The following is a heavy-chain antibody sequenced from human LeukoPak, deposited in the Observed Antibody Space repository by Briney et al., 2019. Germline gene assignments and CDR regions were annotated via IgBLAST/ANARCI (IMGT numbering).Heavy chain of an antibody. D-gene: IGHD2-21*02. CDR2: ISSNGDT. CDR3: ARTARVFDF. Sequence: SETLSLTCTVSGASTSSLYWSWIRQPPGKALECIGYISSNGDTYHNPSLRGRVTLSLDTSNNQFSLRLNSVTAADTAVYFCARTARVFDFWGPGTLVTVSS. J-gene: IGHJ4*02. V-gene: IGHV4-59*08. CDR1: GASTSSLY.